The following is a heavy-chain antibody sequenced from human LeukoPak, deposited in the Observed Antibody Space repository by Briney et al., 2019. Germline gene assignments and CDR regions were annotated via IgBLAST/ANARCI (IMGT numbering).Heavy chain of an antibody. Sequence: SETLSLTCTVSGGSISSSSYFWGWIRQPPGKGLEWIGSVYDSGSTYYNPSLKSRVTISVDTSKNQFSLKLSSVTAADTAVFYCARLPPTESSGWGRPFDYWGQGTLVTVSS. J-gene: IGHJ4*02. V-gene: IGHV4-39*01. CDR3: ARLPPTESSGWGRPFDY. D-gene: IGHD6-19*01. CDR2: VYDSGST. CDR1: GGSISSSSYF.